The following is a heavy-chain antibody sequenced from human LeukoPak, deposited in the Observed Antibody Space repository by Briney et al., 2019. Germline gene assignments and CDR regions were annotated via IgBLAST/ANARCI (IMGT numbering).Heavy chain of an antibody. D-gene: IGHD6-19*01. CDR2: IVVGSGNT. Sequence: GASVTVSCKASAFPFSTSPMQWVRQARGQRLQWIGWIVVGSGNTNYAQKFQERVTITRDMSTSTAYMELSSLRSEDTAVYCCATGSGWYSPDYWGQGTLVTVSS. V-gene: IGHV1-58*02. CDR1: AFPFSTSP. CDR3: ATGSGWYSPDY. J-gene: IGHJ4*02.